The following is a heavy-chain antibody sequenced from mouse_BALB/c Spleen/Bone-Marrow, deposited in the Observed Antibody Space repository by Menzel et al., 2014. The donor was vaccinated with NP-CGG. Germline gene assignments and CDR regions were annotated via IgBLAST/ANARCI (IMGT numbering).Heavy chain of an antibody. CDR2: IYPGDGDT. J-gene: IGHJ3*01. CDR3: AREDGSSPFAY. Sequence: VQLQQSGAELVRPGSSVKISCKASGYAFSSYWMNWVKQRPGQGLEWIGQIYPGDGDTNYDGKFKGKATLTADKSSSTAYMQLSSLTSEDSAVYFCAREDGSSPFAYWGQRTLVTVSA. CDR1: GYAFSSYW. V-gene: IGHV1-80*01. D-gene: IGHD1-1*01.